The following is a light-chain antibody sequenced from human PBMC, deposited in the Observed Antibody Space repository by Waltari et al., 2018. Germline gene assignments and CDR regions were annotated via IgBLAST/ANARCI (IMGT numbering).Light chain of an antibody. J-gene: IGKJ3*01. Sequence: EIVLTQSPGTLSLSPGERATLSCRASQNINSHLAWYQQRLGQAPRLLSYDASKTATGIPARFGGSGSGTDFTLTITSLEPEDFAVYYCQQRDHWPPGATFGPGTKVDIK. CDR2: DAS. CDR3: QQRDHWPPGAT. CDR1: QNINSH. V-gene: IGKV3-11*01.